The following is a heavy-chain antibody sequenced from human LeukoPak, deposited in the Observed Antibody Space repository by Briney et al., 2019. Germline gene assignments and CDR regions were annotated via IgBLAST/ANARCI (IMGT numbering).Heavy chain of an antibody. CDR1: GYSISSGYY. CDR3: ARVHGSGSYYTSFDY. J-gene: IGHJ4*02. CDR2: IHHTGST. V-gene: IGHV4-38-2*02. D-gene: IGHD3-10*01. Sequence: PSETLSLTCSVSGYSISSGYYWGWIRQPPGKGLEWIGNIHHTGSTYYNPSLKSRVTISLDTSKNQFSLKLSSVTAADTAVYYCARVHGSGSYYTSFDYWGQGTLVTVSS.